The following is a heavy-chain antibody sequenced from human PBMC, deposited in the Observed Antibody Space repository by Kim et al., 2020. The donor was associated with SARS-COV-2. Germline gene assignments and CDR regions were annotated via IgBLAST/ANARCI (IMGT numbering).Heavy chain of an antibody. D-gene: IGHD6-13*01. J-gene: IGHJ4*02. CDR3: ARVGYSSSSDLDY. CDR2: IYHSGST. Sequence: SETLSLTCAVSGGSISSSNWWSWVRQPPGKGLEWIGEIYHSGSTNYNPSLKSRVTISVDKSKNQFSLKLSSVTAADTAVYYCARVGYSSSSDLDYWGQGTLVTVSS. V-gene: IGHV4-4*02. CDR1: GGSISSSNW.